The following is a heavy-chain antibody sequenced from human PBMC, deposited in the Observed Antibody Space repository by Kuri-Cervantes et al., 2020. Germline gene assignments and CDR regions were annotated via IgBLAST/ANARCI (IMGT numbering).Heavy chain of an antibody. CDR2: ISWNSGSI. V-gene: IGHV3-9*01. Sequence: GGSLRLSCAASGFTFDDYAMHWVRQAPGKGLEWVSGISWNSGSIGYADSVKGRFTISRDNSKNTLYLQMNSLRAEDTAVYYCAKVGYSSGWAFDYWGQGTLVTVSS. CDR3: AKVGYSSGWAFDY. J-gene: IGHJ4*02. CDR1: GFTFDDYA. D-gene: IGHD6-19*01.